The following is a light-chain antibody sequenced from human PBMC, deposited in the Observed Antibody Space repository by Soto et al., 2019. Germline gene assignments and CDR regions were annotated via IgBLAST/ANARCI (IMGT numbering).Light chain of an antibody. V-gene: IGKV1-39*01. J-gene: IGKJ1*01. Sequence: EIQMTQSPSSLSTSVGDRVTITCRASQSISTFLNWYQQKPGKAPKLLISTASSLQSGVPSTFSGSGSGTDFTLTIRSLQPEDSATYYCQQSYSSPRTFGHGTKVDIK. CDR3: QQSYSSPRT. CDR2: TAS. CDR1: QSISTF.